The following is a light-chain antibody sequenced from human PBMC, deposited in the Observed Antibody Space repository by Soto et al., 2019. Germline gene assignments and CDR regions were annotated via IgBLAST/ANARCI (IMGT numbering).Light chain of an antibody. V-gene: IGKV3-20*01. CDR1: QSVSSSY. J-gene: IGKJ4*01. CDR3: QQYGSSPLT. Sequence: EIVLTQSAGTVSLSPGERATLSCRASQSVSSSYLAWYQQKPGQAPRLLIYGASSRATGIPDRFSGSGSGTDFTLTISRLEPEDFAVYYCQQYGSSPLTFGGGTKVDIK. CDR2: GAS.